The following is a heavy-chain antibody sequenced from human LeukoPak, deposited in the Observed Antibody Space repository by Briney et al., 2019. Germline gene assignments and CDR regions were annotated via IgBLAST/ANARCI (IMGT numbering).Heavy chain of an antibody. CDR1: GFTFSSYG. D-gene: IGHD3-22*01. Sequence: PGGSLRLSCAASGFTFSSYGMHWVRQAPGKGLEWVAVISYDGSNKYYADSVKGRFTISRDNSKNTLYLQMNSLRAEDTAVYYCARPDSSGYYTHEQQFDYWGQGTLVTVSS. CDR2: ISYDGSNK. J-gene: IGHJ4*02. CDR3: ARPDSSGYYTHEQQFDY. V-gene: IGHV3-30*03.